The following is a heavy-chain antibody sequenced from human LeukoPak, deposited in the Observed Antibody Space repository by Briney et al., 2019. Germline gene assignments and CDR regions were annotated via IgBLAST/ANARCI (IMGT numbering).Heavy chain of an antibody. CDR2: IYYSGST. CDR3: ARGSGGELWFPSFAY. Sequence: SQTLSLTCTVSGGSISSGGYYWSWIRQHPGKGLEWIGYIYYSGSTYYNPSLKSRVTISVDTSKNQFSLKLSSVTAADTAVYYCARGSGGELWFPSFAYWGQGTLVTVSS. J-gene: IGHJ4*02. D-gene: IGHD5-18*01. V-gene: IGHV4-31*03. CDR1: GGSISSGGYY.